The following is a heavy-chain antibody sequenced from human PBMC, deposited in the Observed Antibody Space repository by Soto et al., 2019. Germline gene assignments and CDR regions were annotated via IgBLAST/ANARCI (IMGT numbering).Heavy chain of an antibody. Sequence: GAPVKVSCKASGGTFSSYAISWVRQAPGKRHERMGGIIPIFGTANYAQKFQGRVTITADESTSTAYMELSSLRSEDTAVYYCARDRFDVIVPAAIQDYYGMDVWGQGTTVTVSS. J-gene: IGHJ6*02. D-gene: IGHD2-2*02. CDR3: ARDRFDVIVPAAIQDYYGMDV. V-gene: IGHV1-69*13. CDR2: IIPIFGTA. CDR1: GGTFSSYA.